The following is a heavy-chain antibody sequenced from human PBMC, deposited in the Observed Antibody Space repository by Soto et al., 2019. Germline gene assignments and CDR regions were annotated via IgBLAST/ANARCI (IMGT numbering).Heavy chain of an antibody. J-gene: IGHJ4*01. CDR3: ATGPIYSNIDN. CDR1: GLSFSTSF. D-gene: IGHD2-15*01. CDR2: ISGSSSSI. Sequence: PVGSLRLSCAASGLSFSTSFMNWVRQAPGKGLEWVSYISGSSSSIYYADSVKGRFTISRDNAMNSLFLQMNSLRDEDSAVYYCATGPIYSNIDNWGHGTQVTVSS. V-gene: IGHV3-48*02.